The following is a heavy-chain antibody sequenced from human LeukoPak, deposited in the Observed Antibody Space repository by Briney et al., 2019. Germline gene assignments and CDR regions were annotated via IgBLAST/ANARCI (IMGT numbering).Heavy chain of an antibody. CDR1: GGSISSYY. J-gene: IGHJ4*02. CDR3: ARVTGSSGYYC. V-gene: IGHV4-59*01. D-gene: IGHD3-22*01. Sequence: SETLSLTCTVSGGSISSYYWNWIRQPPEKGLEWLGYIYYSDYTRYNPSLRSRVTISLDTSKNQFSLKLSSVTAADTAVYYCARVTGSSGYYCWGQGTLVTVSS. CDR2: IYYSDYT.